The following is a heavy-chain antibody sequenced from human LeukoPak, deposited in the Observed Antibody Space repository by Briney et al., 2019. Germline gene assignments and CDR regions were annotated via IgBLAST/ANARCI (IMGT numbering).Heavy chain of an antibody. V-gene: IGHV1-69*13. J-gene: IGHJ4*02. Sequence: GASVKVSCKASGGTFSSYAISWVRQAPAQGLEWMGGIIPIFGTANYAQKFQGRVTITADESTSTAYMELSSLRSEDTAVYHCARVLAYYYDSSGYHFDYWGQGTLVTVSS. CDR3: ARVLAYYYDSSGYHFDY. CDR2: IIPIFGTA. CDR1: GGTFSSYA. D-gene: IGHD3-22*01.